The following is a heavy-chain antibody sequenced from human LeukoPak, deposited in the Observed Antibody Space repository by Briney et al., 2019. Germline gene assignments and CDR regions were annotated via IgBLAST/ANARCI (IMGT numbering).Heavy chain of an antibody. CDR3: ARGGSYLSAFDI. Sequence: GGSLRLSCAASGFTVSSNYMSWVRRAPGKGLEWVSIIYSGGSTFYADSVNGRFTISRDNSKNTLYLQMNSLRAEDTAVYYCARGGSYLSAFDIWGQGTMVTVSS. J-gene: IGHJ3*02. CDR2: IYSGGST. D-gene: IGHD1-26*01. CDR1: GFTVSSNY. V-gene: IGHV3-53*01.